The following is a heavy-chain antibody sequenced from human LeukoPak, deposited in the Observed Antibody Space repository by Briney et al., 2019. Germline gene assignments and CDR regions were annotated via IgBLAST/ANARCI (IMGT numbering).Heavy chain of an antibody. CDR3: ARSSTLRGVSDPLDY. D-gene: IGHD3-10*01. Sequence: GGSLRLSCAASGFIFSSYAVHWVRQAPGKGPEWVAVISSDGRHIFYADSVKGRFTISRDNSKNTLYLQMNSLRAEDTAVYYCARSSTLRGVSDPLDYWGQGSLVTVSS. V-gene: IGHV3-30*04. CDR1: GFIFSSYA. J-gene: IGHJ4*02. CDR2: ISSDGRHI.